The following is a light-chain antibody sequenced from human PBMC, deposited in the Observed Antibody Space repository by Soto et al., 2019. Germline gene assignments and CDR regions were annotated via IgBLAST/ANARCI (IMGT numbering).Light chain of an antibody. CDR1: QTISRY. J-gene: IGKJ1*01. V-gene: IGKV1-39*01. CDR2: AAT. Sequence: DIQMTQSPFSLSASVGDRVTITCRPTQTISRYLNWYQQKPGKAPKLLISAATTLQTGVPSRFSGSGSGTDFTLTISGLQPEDFAIYYCLQTYNYPWTFGQGTKVDIK. CDR3: LQTYNYPWT.